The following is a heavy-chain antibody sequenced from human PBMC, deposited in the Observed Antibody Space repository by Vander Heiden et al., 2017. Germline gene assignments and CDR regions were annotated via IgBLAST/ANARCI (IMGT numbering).Heavy chain of an antibody. V-gene: IGHV3-53*01. J-gene: IGHJ4*02. CDR1: GSTVRRND. CDR3: ARAPSGVTHDGVGYFDY. Sequence: EVQLVESGGGSIQPGGSLSLSCAASGSTVRRNDRGGVRQAQGKGLGWVSVIYSGGSPYYPYSVKGRFTISGDNSKNTLYLQMNSLRAEDTPVYYCARAPSGVTHDGVGYFDYWGQGTLVTVSS. D-gene: IGHD3-10*01. CDR2: IYSGGSP.